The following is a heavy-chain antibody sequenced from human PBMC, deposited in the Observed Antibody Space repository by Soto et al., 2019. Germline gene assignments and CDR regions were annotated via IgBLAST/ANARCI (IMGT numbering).Heavy chain of an antibody. Sequence: QVQLQESGPGLVKPSGTLSLTCAVSGGSISSSSWWTWVRQSPGKGLEWIGEIFESGANNYNPSVKSRLTMSVDKSKNQFSLNLSSLTAADTAVYFCTTSHAGELNNWGQGTLVTVSS. D-gene: IGHD1-7*01. CDR2: IFESGAN. CDR1: GGSISSSSW. J-gene: IGHJ4*02. V-gene: IGHV4-4*02. CDR3: TTSHAGELNN.